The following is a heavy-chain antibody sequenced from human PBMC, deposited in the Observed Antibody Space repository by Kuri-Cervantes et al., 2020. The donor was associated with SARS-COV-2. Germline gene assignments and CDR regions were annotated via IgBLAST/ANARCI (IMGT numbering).Heavy chain of an antibody. V-gene: IGHV4-39*01. J-gene: IGHJ5*02. CDR2: IYYYGTT. D-gene: IGHD4/OR15-4a*01. CDR1: GGSISSSSYC. Sequence: ESLKISCTVSGGSISSSSYCWGWIRQPPGKGLEWLGHIYYYGTTYYNLSLKSRLTMSVDTSKNQLSLKLTSVTAADTAVYYCARRVDYKYWFDPWGQGTLVTVSS. CDR3: ARRVDYKYWFDP.